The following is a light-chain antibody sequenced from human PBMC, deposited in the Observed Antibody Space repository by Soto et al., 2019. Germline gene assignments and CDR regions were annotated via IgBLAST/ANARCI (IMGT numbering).Light chain of an antibody. CDR2: DVR. CDR3: SSYTSSSTVI. V-gene: IGLV2-14*03. CDR1: SSDIGGYNY. Sequence: ALTQPASVSGSPGQSITISCTGTSSDIGGYNYISWYQQHPGKAPKFIIYDVRNRPSGVSNRFSGSRSGNTASLTISGLRAEDEADYYCSSYTSSSTVIFGGGTKLTVL. J-gene: IGLJ2*01.